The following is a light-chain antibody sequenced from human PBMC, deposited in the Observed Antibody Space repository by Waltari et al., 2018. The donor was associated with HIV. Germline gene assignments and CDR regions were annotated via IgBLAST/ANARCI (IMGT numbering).Light chain of an antibody. CDR1: SSNIGSNY. CDR2: RNN. CDR3: AAWRDSLSAVV. J-gene: IGLJ2*01. Sequence: QSVLTQPPSASGTPGQRISISCFGSSSNIGSNYVYWYQQLPGTAPNLLIYRNNQRPSGVPDRFSGSKSGTSASLAISGLRSEDEADYYCAAWRDSLSAVVFGGGTKLTVL. V-gene: IGLV1-47*01.